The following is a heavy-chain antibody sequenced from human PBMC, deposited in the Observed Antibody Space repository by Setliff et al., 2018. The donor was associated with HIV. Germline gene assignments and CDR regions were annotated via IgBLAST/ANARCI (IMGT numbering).Heavy chain of an antibody. CDR3: ARDRDSLLIGYTPNNWFDP. Sequence: GASVKVSCKASGYTFSTNAIHWVRQAPGQRLEWMGYINAGDDNTRYSQKFQGRVTITRDTSANTAYMELSSLRSEDTAVIYCARDRDSLLIGYTPNNWFDPWGQGMLVTVSS. D-gene: IGHD3-9*01. V-gene: IGHV1-3*01. J-gene: IGHJ5*02. CDR2: INAGDDNT. CDR1: GYTFSTNA.